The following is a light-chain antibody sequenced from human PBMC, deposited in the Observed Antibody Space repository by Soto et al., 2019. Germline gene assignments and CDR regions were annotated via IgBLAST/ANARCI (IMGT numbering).Light chain of an antibody. V-gene: IGKV3-20*01. J-gene: IGKJ4*01. CDR3: QHYGSSLT. CDR1: QSVSSSY. CDR2: GAS. Sequence: EIVLTQSPGTLSLSPGERATLSCRASQSVSSSYLAWYQQKPGQAPRLLIYGASSRAIGIPDRFSGSGSGTDFTLTISRLEPEDFAVYYCQHYGSSLTFGGGTNVDIK.